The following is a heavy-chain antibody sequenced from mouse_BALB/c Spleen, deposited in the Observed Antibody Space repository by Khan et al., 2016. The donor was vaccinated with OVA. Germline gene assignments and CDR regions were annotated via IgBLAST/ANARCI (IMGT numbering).Heavy chain of an antibody. Sequence: QVQLKESGAELARPGASVKMSCKASGYTFTSYTMHWVKQRPGQGLEWIGYINPSSGYTKYNQKFKDKAILTADKSSSTAYMQLSSLTSEDSVFYYCARTHERWGQGTTLTVSS. CDR2: INPSSGYT. CDR3: ARTHER. V-gene: IGHV1-4*01. CDR1: GYTFTSYT. J-gene: IGHJ2*01.